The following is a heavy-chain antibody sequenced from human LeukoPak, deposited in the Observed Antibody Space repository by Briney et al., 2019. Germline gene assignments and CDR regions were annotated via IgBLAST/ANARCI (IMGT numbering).Heavy chain of an antibody. CDR2: IKHDGSEK. CDR1: GFTFSSYW. V-gene: IGHV3-7*01. D-gene: IGHD1-26*01. Sequence: GGSLRLSCAASGFTFSSYWMNWVRQAPGKGLEWVANIKHDGSEKYYVDSVKGRFTISRDNAKNSLYLQMNSLRAEDTAVYYCARLPLSNPSEWGMDYWGQGTLVTVSS. CDR3: ARLPLSNPSEWGMDY. J-gene: IGHJ4*02.